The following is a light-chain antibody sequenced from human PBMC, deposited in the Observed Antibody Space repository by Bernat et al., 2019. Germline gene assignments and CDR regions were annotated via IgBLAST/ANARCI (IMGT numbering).Light chain of an antibody. CDR3: SSYAGSNNFPYV. J-gene: IGLJ1*01. CDR2: EVS. CDR1: SSDVGGYKY. V-gene: IGLV2-8*01. Sequence: QSALTQPPSASGSPGQSVTISCTGTSSDVGGYKYVSWYQQHPGKVPKLMIYEVSKRPSGVPDRFSGSKSGNTASLTVSGLQAEDEGDYYCSSYAGSNNFPYVFGTGTKVTVL.